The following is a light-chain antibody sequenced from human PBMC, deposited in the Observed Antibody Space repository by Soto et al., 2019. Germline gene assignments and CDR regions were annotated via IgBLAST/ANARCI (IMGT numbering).Light chain of an antibody. J-gene: IGKJ1*01. CDR2: AAS. Sequence: DIQMTQSPSSLSASVGDRVTITCRASQSISSYLNWYQQKPGKAPKLLIYAASSLQSGVPSRFSGSGSGTDFTITISSLQPEDFPTYYCQQSYSTPQVTFGQGTKVEIK. V-gene: IGKV1-39*01. CDR1: QSISSY. CDR3: QQSYSTPQVT.